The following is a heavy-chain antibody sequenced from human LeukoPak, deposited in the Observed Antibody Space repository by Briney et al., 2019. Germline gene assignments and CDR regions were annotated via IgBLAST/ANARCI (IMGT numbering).Heavy chain of an antibody. D-gene: IGHD6-13*01. V-gene: IGHV1-2*02. CDR2: INPNSGGT. CDR3: ARDSQIAADFPYYFDY. Sequence: GASVKVSCKASGYTFTGYYMHWVRQAPGQGLEWMGWINPNSGGTNYAQKFQGRVTMTRDTSISTAYMELSRLRADDTAVYYCARDSQIAADFPYYFDYWGQGTLVTVSS. J-gene: IGHJ4*02. CDR1: GYTFTGYY.